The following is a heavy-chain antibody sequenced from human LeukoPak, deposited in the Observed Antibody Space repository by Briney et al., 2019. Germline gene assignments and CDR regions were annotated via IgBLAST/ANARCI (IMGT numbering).Heavy chain of an antibody. V-gene: IGHV1-8*01. CDR3: ARGPTLVRGVIMPDSVGGMDV. D-gene: IGHD3-10*01. CDR2: MNPISGNT. J-gene: IGHJ6*02. Sequence: ASVKVSCRATGFTFTSYDVNWVRQATGQGLEWMGWMNPISGNTRYAQKVQGRITMTSDTSISTAYMELSSLRPEDTAVYYCARGPTLVRGVIMPDSVGGMDVWGQGTTVTVSS. CDR1: GFTFTSYD.